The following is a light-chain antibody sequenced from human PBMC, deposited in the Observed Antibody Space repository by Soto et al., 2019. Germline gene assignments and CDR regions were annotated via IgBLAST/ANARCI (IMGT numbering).Light chain of an antibody. CDR1: SSNIGSNT. V-gene: IGLV1-44*01. CDR2: SNN. Sequence: QSVLTQPPSASGTPGQRVTISCSGSSSNIGSNTVNWYQQLPGTAPKLLIYSNNQRPSGVPDRFSGSKSGTSASLAISGLQSEDEADYYRAAWDDSLNGLVFGGGTKVTVL. CDR3: AAWDDSLNGLV. J-gene: IGLJ2*01.